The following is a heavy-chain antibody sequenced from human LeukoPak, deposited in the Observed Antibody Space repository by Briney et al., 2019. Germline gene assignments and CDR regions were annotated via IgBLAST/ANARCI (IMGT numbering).Heavy chain of an antibody. CDR2: ISWNSGSI. Sequence: PGGSLRLSCAASGFTFDDYAMHWVRQAPGKGLEWVSGISWNSGSIGYADSVKGRFTISRDNAKNSLYLQMNSLRAEDTALYYCAKDMLNWAGLSRSGFDYWGQGTLVTVSS. CDR1: GFTFDDYA. CDR3: AKDMLNWAGLSRSGFDY. D-gene: IGHD1-1*01. V-gene: IGHV3-9*01. J-gene: IGHJ4*02.